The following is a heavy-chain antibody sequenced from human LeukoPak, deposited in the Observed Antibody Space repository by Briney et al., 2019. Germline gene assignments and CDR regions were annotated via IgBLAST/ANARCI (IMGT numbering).Heavy chain of an antibody. J-gene: IGHJ4*02. Sequence: GRSLRLSCAASGFTFSSYSMNWVRQAPGKGLEWVSSISSSSSYIYYADSVKGRFTISRDNAKNSLYLQMNSLRAEDTAVYYCARDGDLYDFDYWGQGTLVTVSS. CDR2: ISSSSSYI. V-gene: IGHV3-21*01. CDR3: ARDGDLYDFDY. D-gene: IGHD3-3*01. CDR1: GFTFSSYS.